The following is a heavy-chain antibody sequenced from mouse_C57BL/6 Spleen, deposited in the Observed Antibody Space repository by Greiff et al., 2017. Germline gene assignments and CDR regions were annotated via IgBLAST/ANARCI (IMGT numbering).Heavy chain of an antibody. Sequence: QVQLQQSGPELVKPGASVKISCKASGYAFSSSWMNWVKQRPGKGLEWIGRIYPGDGDTNYNGKFKGKATLTADKSSSTAYMQLSSLTCEDSAVYFCARGYSNYEDAMDDWGKGTSVTVSS. CDR2: IYPGDGDT. V-gene: IGHV1-82*01. CDR3: ARGYSNYEDAMDD. J-gene: IGHJ4*01. D-gene: IGHD2-5*01. CDR1: GYAFSSSW.